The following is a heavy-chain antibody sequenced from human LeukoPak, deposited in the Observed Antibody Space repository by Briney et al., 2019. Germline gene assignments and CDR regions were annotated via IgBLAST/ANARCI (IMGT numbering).Heavy chain of an antibody. J-gene: IGHJ3*02. V-gene: IGHV3-30-3*01. CDR3: AGDGPSRGYFDWFPPRSGAFDI. Sequence: QSGGSLRLSCAASGFTFSSYAMHWVRQAPGKGLEWVAVISYDGSNKYYADSVKGRFTISRDNSKNTLYLQMNSLRAEDTAVYYCAGDGPSRGYFDWFPPRSGAFDIWGQGTMVTVSS. D-gene: IGHD3-9*01. CDR1: GFTFSSYA. CDR2: ISYDGSNK.